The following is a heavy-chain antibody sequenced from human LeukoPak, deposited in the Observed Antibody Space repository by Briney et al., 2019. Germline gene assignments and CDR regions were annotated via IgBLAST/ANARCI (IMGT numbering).Heavy chain of an antibody. Sequence: GGSLRLSCAASGFTFDDYAMHWVRQAPGKGLEWVSGITWNSDNIEYADSVKGRFTISRDNTKNSLYLQMNSLRAEDMALYYCAKGGGGRLIYYYYMDVWGKGTTVTVSS. CDR3: AKGGGGRLIYYYYMDV. CDR1: GFTFDDYA. V-gene: IGHV3-9*03. CDR2: ITWNSDNI. J-gene: IGHJ6*03. D-gene: IGHD3-16*01.